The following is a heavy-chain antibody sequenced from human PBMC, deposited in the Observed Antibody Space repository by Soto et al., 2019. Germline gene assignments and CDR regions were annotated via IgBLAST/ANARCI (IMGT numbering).Heavy chain of an antibody. CDR1: GFTFDDYT. D-gene: IGHD6-6*01. CDR2: ISWDGGST. CDR3: AKNLGSSSDVYYYYGMDV. Sequence: LRLSCAASGFTFDDYTMHWVRQAPGKGLEWVSLISWDGGSTYYADSVKGRFTISRDNSKNSLYLQMNSLRTEDTALYYCAKNLGSSSDVYYYYGMDVWGQGTTVTVSS. V-gene: IGHV3-43*01. J-gene: IGHJ6*02.